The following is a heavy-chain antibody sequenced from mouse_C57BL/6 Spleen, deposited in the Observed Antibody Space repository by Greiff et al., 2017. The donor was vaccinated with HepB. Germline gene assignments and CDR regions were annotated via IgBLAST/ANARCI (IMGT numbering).Heavy chain of an antibody. Sequence: VQLQQSGPELVKPGASVKISCKASGYTFTDYYMNWVKQSHGKSLEWIGDINPNNGGTSYNQKFKGKATLTVDKSSSTAYMELRSLTSEDSAVYYCARSGFGYYGSSFYWYFDVWGTGTTVTVSS. CDR1: GYTFTDYY. CDR2: INPNNGGT. CDR3: ARSGFGYYGSSFYWYFDV. V-gene: IGHV1-26*01. D-gene: IGHD1-1*01. J-gene: IGHJ1*03.